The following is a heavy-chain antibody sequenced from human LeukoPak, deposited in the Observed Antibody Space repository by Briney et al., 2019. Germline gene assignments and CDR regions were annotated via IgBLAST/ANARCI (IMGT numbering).Heavy chain of an antibody. D-gene: IGHD5-12*01. CDR2: IYYSGTT. CDR3: ARVGYSGYDNRGSFDY. CDR1: GGSISSSSYY. Sequence: SETLSLTCTVSGGSISSSSYYWGWIRQPPGKGLEWVGSIYYSGTTYYNPSLKSRVTISVDKSKNQFSLRLSSVTAADTAVYYCARVGYSGYDNRGSFDYWGQGTLVTVSS. V-gene: IGHV4-39*07. J-gene: IGHJ4*02.